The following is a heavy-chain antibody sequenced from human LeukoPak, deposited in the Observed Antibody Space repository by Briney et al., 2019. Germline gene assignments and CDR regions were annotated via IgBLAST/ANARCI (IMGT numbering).Heavy chain of an antibody. CDR3: AKFFIGYYTWFDP. CDR1: GFTFSSYA. CDR2: ISGSGGST. J-gene: IGHJ5*02. Sequence: PGGSLRLSCAASGFTFSSYAMSWVRQAPGKGLEWVSAISGSGGSTYYADSGKGRFTISRDNSKNTLYLQMNSLRADDTAVYYCAKFFIGYYTWFDPWGQGTLVTVSS. D-gene: IGHD3-9*01. V-gene: IGHV3-23*01.